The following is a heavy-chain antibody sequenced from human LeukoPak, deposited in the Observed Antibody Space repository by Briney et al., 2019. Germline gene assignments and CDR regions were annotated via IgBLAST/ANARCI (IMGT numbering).Heavy chain of an antibody. CDR3: ARSYSYDSSGYYGAK. CDR1: GYTFTSYG. V-gene: IGHV1-2*02. D-gene: IGHD3-22*01. Sequence: ASVKVSCKASGYTFTSYGISWVRQAPGQGLEWMGWINPNSGGTNYAQKFQGRVTMTRDTSISTAYMEVSSLRSDDTAVYYCARSYSYDSSGYYGAKWGQGTLVTVSS. J-gene: IGHJ4*02. CDR2: INPNSGGT.